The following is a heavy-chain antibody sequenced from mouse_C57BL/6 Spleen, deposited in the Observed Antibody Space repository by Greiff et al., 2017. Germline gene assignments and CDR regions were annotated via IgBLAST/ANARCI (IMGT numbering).Heavy chain of an antibody. Sequence: QVQLQQPGAELVMPGASVKLSCKASGYTFTSYWMHWVKQRPGQGLEWIGEIDPSDSYTNYNQKFKGKSTLTADKSSSTAYMQLSSLTSEDSAVYYCARREIRYAMDYWGQGTSVTVSS. CDR1: GYTFTSYW. CDR2: IDPSDSYT. CDR3: ARREIRYAMDY. V-gene: IGHV1-69*01. J-gene: IGHJ4*01.